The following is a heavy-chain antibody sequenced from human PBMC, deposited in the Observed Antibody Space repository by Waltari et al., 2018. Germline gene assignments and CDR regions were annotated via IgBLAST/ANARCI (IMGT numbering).Heavy chain of an antibody. CDR1: GYTFTSYD. V-gene: IGHV1-8*01. CDR2: MNPNSGNT. J-gene: IGHJ6*03. D-gene: IGHD6-13*01. Sequence: QVQLVQSGAEVKKPGASVNFSCKASGYTFTSYDINWVRQATGQGLEWMGWMNPNSGNTGYAQKFQGRVTMTRNTSISTAYMELSSLRSEDTAVYYCARVERYSSSWYGYYYYYMDVWGKGTTVTVSS. CDR3: ARVERYSSSWYGYYYYYMDV.